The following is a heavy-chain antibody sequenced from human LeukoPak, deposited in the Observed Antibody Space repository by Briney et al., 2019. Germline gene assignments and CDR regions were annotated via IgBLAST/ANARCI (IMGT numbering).Heavy chain of an antibody. V-gene: IGHV3-7*01. CDR2: IGADVSHR. D-gene: IGHD6-13*01. J-gene: IGHJ4*02. CDR3: ARLPSAAGAGTFDY. CDR1: GFTYSNYW. Sequence: HSGGSLRLSCAASGFTYSNYWMSWVRQAPGKGLEWVAHIGADVSHRYYVDSVKGRFTTSRDNAKNSLYLQMNSLRVEDTAVYYCARLPSAAGAGTFDYWGQGTLVTVSS.